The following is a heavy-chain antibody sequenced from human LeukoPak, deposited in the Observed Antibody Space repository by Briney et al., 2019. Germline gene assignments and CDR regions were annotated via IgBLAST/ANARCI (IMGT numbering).Heavy chain of an antibody. CDR2: IYSGST. J-gene: IGHJ4*02. Sequence: SETLSLTCAVSGYSISSGYYWGWIRQPPGKGLEWIGSIYSGSTYNNPSLKSRVTISVDTSKNQFSLKLSSVTAPDTAVYYCARIYCSSTTCYPDNWGQGTLVAVSS. D-gene: IGHD2-2*01. CDR1: GYSISSGYY. V-gene: IGHV4-38-2*01. CDR3: ARIYCSSTTCYPDN.